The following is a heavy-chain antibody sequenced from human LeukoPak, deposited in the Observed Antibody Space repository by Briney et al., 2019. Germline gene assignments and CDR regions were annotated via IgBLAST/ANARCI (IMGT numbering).Heavy chain of an antibody. CDR1: RSTVSSDY. J-gene: IGHJ4*02. CDR2: IYTDGRT. V-gene: IGHV3-53*01. CDR3: RRVTPTVSAGHY. D-gene: IGHD2-15*01. Sequence: PGRSLRLSCAASRSTVSSDYMSWVRQAPGKGLEWVSVIYTDGRTFLADFVHGRFTISRDNSKKLLYLQMNSLRVEATTLYYSRRVTPTVSAGHYWGQGTLVTVSS.